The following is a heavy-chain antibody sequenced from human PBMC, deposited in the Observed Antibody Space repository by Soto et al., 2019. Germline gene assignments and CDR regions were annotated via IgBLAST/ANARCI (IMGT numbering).Heavy chain of an antibody. Sequence: SETLSLTCTVSGGSISSYYWIWIRQPPGKGLEWIGYISYSGSTNYNPSLKSRPTISVDTSKNQFSLKLRSVTAADTAVYYCARASPYGDYALDYWGQGTLVTAPQ. CDR3: ARASPYGDYALDY. J-gene: IGHJ4*02. V-gene: IGHV4-59*01. CDR2: ISYSGST. CDR1: GGSISSYY. D-gene: IGHD4-17*01.